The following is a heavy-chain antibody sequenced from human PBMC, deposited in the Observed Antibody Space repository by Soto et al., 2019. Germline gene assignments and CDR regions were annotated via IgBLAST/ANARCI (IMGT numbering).Heavy chain of an antibody. CDR1: GFTFSNAW. Sequence: LSLSCAASGFTFSNAWMSWVRQAPGKGLEWVGRIKSKTDGGTTDYAAPVKGRFTISRDDSKNTLYLQMNSLKTEDTAVYYCTTGSVGATDYYYYYGMDVWGQGTTVTVSS. CDR2: IKSKTDGGTT. J-gene: IGHJ6*02. CDR3: TTGSVGATDYYYYYGMDV. D-gene: IGHD1-26*01. V-gene: IGHV3-15*01.